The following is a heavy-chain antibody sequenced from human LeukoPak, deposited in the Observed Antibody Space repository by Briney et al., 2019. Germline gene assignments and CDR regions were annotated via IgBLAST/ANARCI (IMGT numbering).Heavy chain of an antibody. CDR1: GFSFSSYA. D-gene: IGHD6-13*01. V-gene: IGHV3-23*01. CDR3: AKVSWANYFDY. Sequence: GGSLRLSCAASGFSFSSYAMSWVRQAPGKGLEWVSAISGSGGNTYYADSVRGRFTISRDNSKNTLYLQMNSLRAEDTAIYYCAKVSWANYFDYWGQGTLVTVSS. J-gene: IGHJ4*02. CDR2: ISGSGGNT.